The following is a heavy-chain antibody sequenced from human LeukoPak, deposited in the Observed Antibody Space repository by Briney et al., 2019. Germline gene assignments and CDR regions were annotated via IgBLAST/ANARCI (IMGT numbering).Heavy chain of an antibody. J-gene: IGHJ4*02. CDR2: ISDSGGST. CDR3: ASRDPSYYDSSGYYYGGYYFDY. Sequence: GGTLRLSCAASGFTFSSYGMSWVRQAPGKGLEWVSAISDSGGSTYYADSVKGRFTISRDNAKNSLYLQMNSLRAEDTAVYYCASRDPSYYDSSGYYYGGYYFDYWGQGTLVTVSS. D-gene: IGHD3-22*01. V-gene: IGHV3-23*01. CDR1: GFTFSSYG.